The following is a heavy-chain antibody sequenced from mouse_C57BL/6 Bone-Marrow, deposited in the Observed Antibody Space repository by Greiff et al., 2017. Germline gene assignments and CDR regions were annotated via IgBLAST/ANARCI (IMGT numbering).Heavy chain of an antibody. CDR1: GYTFTSYW. Sequence: VQLQPPGTELVKPGASVKLSCKASGYTFTSYWMHWVKQRPGQGLEWIGNINPSNGGTNYNEKFKSKATLTVDKSSSTAYMQLSSLTSEDSAVFYCARFHGSSSWFAYWGQGTLVTVSA. J-gene: IGHJ3*01. CDR2: INPSNGGT. D-gene: IGHD1-1*01. CDR3: ARFHGSSSWFAY. V-gene: IGHV1-53*01.